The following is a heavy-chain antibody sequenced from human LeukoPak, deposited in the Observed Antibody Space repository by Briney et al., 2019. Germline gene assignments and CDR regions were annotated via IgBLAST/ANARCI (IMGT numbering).Heavy chain of an antibody. V-gene: IGHV3-30-3*01. D-gene: IGHD2-2*01. CDR3: AKDLGVVPAREDAFDI. CDR1: GLTFSRFA. J-gene: IGHJ3*02. CDR2: TSYDGYNK. Sequence: GGSLRLSCAASGLTFSRFAMHWIRQAPGKGLEWVALTSYDGYNKHYADSVRGRFSISRDNSKNTLYLQMNSLRAEDTAVYYCAKDLGVVPAREDAFDIWGQGTVVTVSS.